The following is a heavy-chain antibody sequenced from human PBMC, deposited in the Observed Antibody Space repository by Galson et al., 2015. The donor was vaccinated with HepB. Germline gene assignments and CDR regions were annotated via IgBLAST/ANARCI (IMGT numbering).Heavy chain of an antibody. V-gene: IGHV1-58*01. Sequence: SVKVSCKPSGFTFTSSAVQWVQQARGQRLEWIGWIVVGSGNTNYAQKFQERVTITRDMSTSTAYMELSSLRSEDTAVYYCAADHYYYYGMDVWGQGTTVTVSS. J-gene: IGHJ6*02. CDR2: IVVGSGNT. CDR1: GFTFTSSA. CDR3: AADHYYYYGMDV.